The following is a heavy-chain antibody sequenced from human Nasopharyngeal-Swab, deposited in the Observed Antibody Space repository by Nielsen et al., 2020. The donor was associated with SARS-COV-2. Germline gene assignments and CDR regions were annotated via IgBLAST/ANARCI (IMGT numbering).Heavy chain of an antibody. D-gene: IGHD2-15*01. Sequence: GSLRLSCSVSGGAISSSTYNWGWIRQSPGKGLEWIGSIDYVGSTYYLPSLQSRVTISLDPSKKKFSLKLTSVTAADTAVYYCARVFLVPPCSGNHCQRWFDPWGQGTLVTVSS. CDR2: IDYVGST. CDR1: GGAISSSTYN. V-gene: IGHV4-39*07. J-gene: IGHJ5*02. CDR3: ARVFLVPPCSGNHCQRWFDP.